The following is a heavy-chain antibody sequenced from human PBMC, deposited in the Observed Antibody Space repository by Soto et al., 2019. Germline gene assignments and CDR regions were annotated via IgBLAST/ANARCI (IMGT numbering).Heavy chain of an antibody. V-gene: IGHV3-53*01. CDR1: GFSVRNTY. Sequence: EVQLVESGGDFIQPGGSLRLSCAASGFSVRNTYMSWVRQAPGKGLELVSVIYARTTPYADSVPCRFTIFRDMSKKALDLQLNGLTADDSAVDYVAKGGLYKSSGYEDYWGQGTLGTFSS. CDR2: IYARTT. CDR3: AKGGLYKSSGYEDY. D-gene: IGHD6-13*01. J-gene: IGHJ4*02.